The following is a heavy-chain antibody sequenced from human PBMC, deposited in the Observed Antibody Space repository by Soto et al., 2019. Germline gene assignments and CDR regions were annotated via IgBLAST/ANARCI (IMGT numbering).Heavy chain of an antibody. CDR3: ARDRGAAAGIGMDV. CDR1: GGTFSSYT. V-gene: IGHV1-69*08. CDR2: IIPILGIA. J-gene: IGHJ6*02. D-gene: IGHD1-1*01. Sequence: QVQLVQSGAEVKKPGSSVKVSCKASGGTFSSYTISWVRQAPGQGLEWRGRIIPILGIANYAQKFQGRVTXXAXKXMGTADIELSSMRSEDTAVYYCARDRGAAAGIGMDVWGQGTTVTVSS.